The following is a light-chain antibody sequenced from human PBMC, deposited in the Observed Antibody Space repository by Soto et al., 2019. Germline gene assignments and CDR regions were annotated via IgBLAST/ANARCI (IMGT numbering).Light chain of an antibody. Sequence: QSALTQPRSVSGSPGQSVTISCTGTSSDVGRYDYVSWCQQYPGEAPKLIIYDVTERPSGVPDRFSGSKSGNTASLTISGLRAEDEAAYSCCSFAGSYSYVFXSGTKVTVL. CDR1: SSDVGRYDY. J-gene: IGLJ1*01. CDR3: CSFAGSYSYV. V-gene: IGLV2-11*01. CDR2: DVT.